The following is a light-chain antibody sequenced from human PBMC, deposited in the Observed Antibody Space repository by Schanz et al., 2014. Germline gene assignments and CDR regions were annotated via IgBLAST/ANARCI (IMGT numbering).Light chain of an antibody. CDR1: QSVSSSH. Sequence: ENVLTQAPGTLSVSPGERATLTCRASQSVSSSHLVWYQQKPGQAPRLLIYGASSRATGTPDRFSGSGSGTDFTLTISRLEPEDFAVYYYHHYGSARYTFGQGTKLEIK. J-gene: IGKJ2*01. CDR3: HHYGSARYT. V-gene: IGKV3-20*01. CDR2: GAS.